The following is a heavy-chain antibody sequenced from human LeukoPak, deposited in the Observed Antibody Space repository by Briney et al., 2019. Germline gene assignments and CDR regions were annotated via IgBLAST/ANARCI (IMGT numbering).Heavy chain of an antibody. CDR1: GFTFSSYG. D-gene: IGHD2-2*01. Sequence: GRSLRLSCAASGFTFSSYGMHWVRQAPGKGLEWVAVISYDGSNKYYADSVKGRFTISRDNSKNTLYLQMNSLRAEDTAVYYCAKDHVRYCSSTSCYGWMDVWGQGTTVTVSS. CDR2: ISYDGSNK. CDR3: AKDHVRYCSSTSCYGWMDV. J-gene: IGHJ6*02. V-gene: IGHV3-30*18.